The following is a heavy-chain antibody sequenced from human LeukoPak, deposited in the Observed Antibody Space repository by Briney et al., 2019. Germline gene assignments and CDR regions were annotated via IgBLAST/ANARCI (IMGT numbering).Heavy chain of an antibody. V-gene: IGHV3-53*01. CDR1: GFTVSSNY. CDR2: IYSGGST. J-gene: IGHJ4*02. CDR3: AHAKAVAAPFDY. D-gene: IGHD6-25*01. Sequence: GGSLRLSCADSGFTVSSNYMSWVRQAPGKGLEWVSVIYSGGSTYYADSVKGRFTISRDNSKNTLYLQMNSLRAEDTAVYYCAHAKAVAAPFDYWGQGTLVTVSS.